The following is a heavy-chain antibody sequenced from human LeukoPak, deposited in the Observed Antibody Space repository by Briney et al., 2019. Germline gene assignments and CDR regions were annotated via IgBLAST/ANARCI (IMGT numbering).Heavy chain of an antibody. Sequence: GSLRLSCAASGFTFSGYSMNWIRQPPGKGLEWIGSIYYSGSTYYNPSLKSRVTISVDTSKNQFSLKLSSVTAADTAVYYCARLIMVSSNHFDYWGQGTLVTVSS. CDR2: IYYSGST. CDR1: GFTFSGYS. D-gene: IGHD2-8*01. V-gene: IGHV4-39*01. J-gene: IGHJ4*02. CDR3: ARLIMVSSNHFDY.